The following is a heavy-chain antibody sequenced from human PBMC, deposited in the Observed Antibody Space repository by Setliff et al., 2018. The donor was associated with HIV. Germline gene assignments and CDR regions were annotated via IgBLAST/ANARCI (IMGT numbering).Heavy chain of an antibody. J-gene: IGHJ4*02. CDR1: GGSISSYY. CDR3: ARTKADGYNGVFDS. Sequence: SETLSLTCTVSGGSISSYYWSWIRQPPGKGLEWIGYIYYSGSTNYNTSLKSRVTISVDTSKNRFSLRLTSVTAADTAVYYSARTKADGYNGVFDSWGQGTLVTVSS. D-gene: IGHD5-12*01. CDR2: IYYSGST. V-gene: IGHV4-59*08.